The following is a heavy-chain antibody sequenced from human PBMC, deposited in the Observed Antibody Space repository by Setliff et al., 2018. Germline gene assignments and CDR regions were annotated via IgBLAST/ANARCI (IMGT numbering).Heavy chain of an antibody. J-gene: IGHJ6*03. CDR3: ARDGGLLQFLEWSRSYMDV. V-gene: IGHV3-33*01. D-gene: IGHD3-3*01. Sequence: GGSLRLSCAASGFTFSTYGMHWVRQAPGKGLEWVALIWFDGSKKDYADSVKGRFTISRDNAKNTLYLQMNSLRAEDTAVYYCARDGGLLQFLEWSRSYMDVWGNGTTVTVSS. CDR2: IWFDGSKK. CDR1: GFTFSTYG.